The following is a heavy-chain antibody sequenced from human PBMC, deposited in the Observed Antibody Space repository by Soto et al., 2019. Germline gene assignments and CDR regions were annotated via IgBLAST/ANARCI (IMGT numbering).Heavy chain of an antibody. CDR2: IKSKTDGGTT. CDR3: TTDLAVVVPAAIFKTSGKLR. CDR1: GFTFSNAW. Sequence: EVQLVESGGGLVKPGGSLRLSCAASGFTFSNAWMSWVCQAPGKGLEWVGRIKSKTDGGTTDYAAPVKGRFTISRDDSKNTLYLQMNSLKTEDTAVYYCTTDLAVVVPAAIFKTSGKLRWGQGTLVTVSS. D-gene: IGHD2-2*01. J-gene: IGHJ4*02. V-gene: IGHV3-15*01.